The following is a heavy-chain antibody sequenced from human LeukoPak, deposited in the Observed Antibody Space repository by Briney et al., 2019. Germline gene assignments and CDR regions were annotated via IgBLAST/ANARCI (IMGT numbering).Heavy chain of an antibody. CDR2: LSGSGDNT. Sequence: GGSLRLSCAASGFTFSSYAMSWVRQAPGKGLEWVSGLSGSGDNTYHTDSVKGRFTISRDTSKNTLYLQMDSLRAKDTAIYYCAKGSSGGRPYYFDYWGQGTLVTVSS. D-gene: IGHD3-22*01. CDR1: GFTFSSYA. CDR3: AKGSSGGRPYYFDY. V-gene: IGHV3-23*01. J-gene: IGHJ4*02.